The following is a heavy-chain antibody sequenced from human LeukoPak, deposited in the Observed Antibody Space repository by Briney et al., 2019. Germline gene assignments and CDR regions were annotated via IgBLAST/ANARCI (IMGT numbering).Heavy chain of an antibody. V-gene: IGHV4-59*08. J-gene: IGHJ3*02. Sequence: SETLSLTCTVSDGSISSYYWIWIRQPPGKGLEWIGYIYYSGSTNYNPSLKSRVTISVDTSKNQFSLKLSSVTAADTAVYYCARHPYDSSGYDAFDIWGQGTMVTVSS. CDR3: ARHPYDSSGYDAFDI. CDR1: DGSISSYY. CDR2: IYYSGST. D-gene: IGHD3-22*01.